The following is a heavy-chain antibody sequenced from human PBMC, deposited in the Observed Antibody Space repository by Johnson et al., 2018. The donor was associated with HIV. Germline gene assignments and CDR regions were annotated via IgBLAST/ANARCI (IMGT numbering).Heavy chain of an antibody. CDR2: IKPDGSDI. D-gene: IGHD3-16*01. J-gene: IGHJ3*02. CDR3: ARDKGWGTFDI. CDR1: GFTFSSSW. Sequence: VQLVESGGGVVQPGGSLRLSCAASGFTFSSSWMNWVSQAPGKGLEWVANIKPDGSDIYYGDSMKGRFTISRDNAKNSLYLQLNSLRAEDTAVFYCARDKGWGTFDIWGQGTMVTVSS. V-gene: IGHV3-7*01.